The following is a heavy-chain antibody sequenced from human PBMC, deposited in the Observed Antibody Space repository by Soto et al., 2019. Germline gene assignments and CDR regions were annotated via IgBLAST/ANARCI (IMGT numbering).Heavy chain of an antibody. CDR2: IGAYNGNT. D-gene: IGHD6-13*01. J-gene: IGHJ6*02. CDR1: GYTFTSYG. V-gene: IGHV1-18*01. Sequence: ASVKVSCKASGYTFTSYGISWVRQAPGQGLEWMGWIGAYNGNTNYAQKLQGRVTMTTDTSTSTAYMELRSLRSDDTAVYYCARCGSSWYYVGLGETGEYYYYGMDVWGQGITVTVSS. CDR3: ARCGSSWYYVGLGETGEYYYYGMDV.